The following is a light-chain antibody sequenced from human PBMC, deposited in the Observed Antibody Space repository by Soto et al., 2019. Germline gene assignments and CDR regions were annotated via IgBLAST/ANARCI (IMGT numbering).Light chain of an antibody. CDR2: GAS. CDR3: QQYAKAPLT. CDR1: QSVGSN. J-gene: IGKJ1*01. Sequence: RVMTQSPATLSVSPGERATLACRASQSVGSNLAWYQQKPGQAPRLVVYGASSRATGVPDRFSASGSGTDFTLTISRLEPEDFAVYYCQQYAKAPLTFGQGTKVDTK. V-gene: IGKV3-20*01.